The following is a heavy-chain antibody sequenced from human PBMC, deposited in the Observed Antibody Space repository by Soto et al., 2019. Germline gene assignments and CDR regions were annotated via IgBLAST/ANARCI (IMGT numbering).Heavy chain of an antibody. CDR3: ARARGYSGYGDYYGMDV. Sequence: ASVKVSCKASGYTFTSYGISWVRQAPGQGLEWMGWISAYNGNTNYAQKLQGRVTMTTDTSTSTAYMELRSLRSDDTAVYYCARARGYSGYGDYYGMDVWGQGTTVTVSS. CDR1: GYTFTSYG. CDR2: ISAYNGNT. D-gene: IGHD5-12*01. V-gene: IGHV1-18*01. J-gene: IGHJ6*02.